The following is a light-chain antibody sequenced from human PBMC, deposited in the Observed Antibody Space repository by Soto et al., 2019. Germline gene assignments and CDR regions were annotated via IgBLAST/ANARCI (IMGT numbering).Light chain of an antibody. Sequence: EIVLTQSPATLSLSPGERATLSCRASQSISSHLAWYQQKPGQAPRLLIYDASNRAPGIPARFTGSVSGTDFTLTISSLEPEDFAVYYCQQRPNWPLTFGGGTKVEIK. V-gene: IGKV3-11*01. CDR2: DAS. CDR3: QQRPNWPLT. CDR1: QSISSH. J-gene: IGKJ4*01.